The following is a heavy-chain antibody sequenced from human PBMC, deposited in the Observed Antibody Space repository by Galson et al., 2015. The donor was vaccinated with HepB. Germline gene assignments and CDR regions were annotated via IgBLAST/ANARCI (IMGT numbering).Heavy chain of an antibody. J-gene: IGHJ3*02. V-gene: IGHV3-30-3*01. D-gene: IGHD2/OR15-2a*01. CDR1: GFTFSSYA. Sequence: SLRLSCAASGFTFSSYAMHWVRQAPGKGLEWVAVISYDGSNKYYADSVKGRFTISRDNSKNTLYLQMNSLRAEDTAVYYCAASKSRFSYAFDIWGQGTMVTVSS. CDR2: ISYDGSNK. CDR3: AASKSRFSYAFDI.